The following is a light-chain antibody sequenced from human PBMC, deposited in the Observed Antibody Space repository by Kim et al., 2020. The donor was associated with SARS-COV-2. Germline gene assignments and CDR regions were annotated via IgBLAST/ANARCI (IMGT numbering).Light chain of an antibody. CDR1: SDSIASNY. V-gene: IGLV6-57*01. CDR3: QSYDSSNVV. J-gene: IGLJ2*01. Sequence: GKTVTISCTRSSDSIASNYVQWYQQRPGSSPTTVIYGNSQRPSGVPDRFSGSVDSSSNSASLTISGLKTEDEADYYCQSYDSSNVVFGGGTQLTVL. CDR2: GNS.